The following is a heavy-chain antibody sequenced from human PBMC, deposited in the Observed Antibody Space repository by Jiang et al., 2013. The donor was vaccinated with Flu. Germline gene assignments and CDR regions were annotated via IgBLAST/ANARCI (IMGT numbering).Heavy chain of an antibody. J-gene: IGHJ1*01. Sequence: SGAEVKKPGASVKVSCKASGYTFTSYGISWVRQAPGQGLEWMGWISAYNGNTNYAQKLQGRVTMTTDTSTSTAYMELRSLRSDDTAVYYCASSRFGEFTPQYFQHWGQGTLVTVSS. CDR1: GYTFTSYG. CDR2: ISAYNGNT. D-gene: IGHD3-10*02. V-gene: IGHV1-18*01. CDR3: ASSRFGEFTPQYFQH.